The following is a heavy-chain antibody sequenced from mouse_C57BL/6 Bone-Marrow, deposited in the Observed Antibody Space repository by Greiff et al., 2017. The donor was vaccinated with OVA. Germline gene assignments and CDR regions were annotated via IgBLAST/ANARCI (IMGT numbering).Heavy chain of an antibody. Sequence: EVKLMESGGGLVKPGGSLKLSCAASGFTFSDYGMHWVRQAPEKGLEWVAYISSGSSTIYYADTVKGRFTISRDNAKNTLFLQMTSLRSEDTAMYYCARDGNYTYYAMDYWGQGTSVTVSS. CDR3: ARDGNYTYYAMDY. D-gene: IGHD2-1*01. CDR2: ISSGSSTI. CDR1: GFTFSDYG. V-gene: IGHV5-17*01. J-gene: IGHJ4*01.